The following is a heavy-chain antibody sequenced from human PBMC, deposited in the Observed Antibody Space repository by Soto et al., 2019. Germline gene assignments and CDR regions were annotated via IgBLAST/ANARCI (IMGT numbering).Heavy chain of an antibody. Sequence: QLQLQESGPGLVKPSETLSLTCTVSGGSISSSSYYWGWIRQPPGKGLEWIGSIYYSGSTYYNPSLKSRVTISVDTSKNQFSLKLSSVTAADTAVYYCARHLVGATIPPVHYYGMDVWGQGTTVTVSS. D-gene: IGHD1-26*01. J-gene: IGHJ6*02. V-gene: IGHV4-39*01. CDR1: GGSISSSSYY. CDR2: IYYSGST. CDR3: ARHLVGATIPPVHYYGMDV.